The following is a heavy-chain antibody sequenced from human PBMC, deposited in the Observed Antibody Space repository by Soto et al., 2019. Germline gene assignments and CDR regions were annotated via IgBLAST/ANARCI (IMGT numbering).Heavy chain of an antibody. J-gene: IGHJ4*02. D-gene: IGHD2-8*01. CDR3: ARQFCTTTGCSMYFDN. V-gene: IGHV5-51*01. CDR2: VYPRGSDT. CDR1: GYDFTRNW. Sequence: RGESLKISCETSGYDFTRNWIDWVRQRPGKGLEWVGLVYPRGSDTRYSPSFRGHVSMSADGSVRTAYLQWTSLEASDTAIYYCARQFCTTTGCSMYFDNWGQGTPVTVSS.